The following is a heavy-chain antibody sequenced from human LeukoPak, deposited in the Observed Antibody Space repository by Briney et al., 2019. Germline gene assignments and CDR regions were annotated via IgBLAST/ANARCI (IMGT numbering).Heavy chain of an antibody. Sequence: SETLSLTCTVSGGSISSYYWSWIRQPPGKGPEWIGYIYTSGSTNYSPSLKSRVTISVDTSKNQFSLKLSSVTAADTAVYYCARQPMNEYSSSGFDYWGQGTLVTVSS. D-gene: IGHD6-6*01. CDR3: ARQPMNEYSSSGFDY. CDR1: GGSISSYY. J-gene: IGHJ4*02. CDR2: IYTSGST. V-gene: IGHV4-4*09.